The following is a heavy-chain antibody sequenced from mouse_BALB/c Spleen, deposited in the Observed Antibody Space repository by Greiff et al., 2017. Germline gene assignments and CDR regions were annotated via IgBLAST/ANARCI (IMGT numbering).Heavy chain of an antibody. CDR1: GFSLTSYG. V-gene: IGHV2-9*02. CDR3: ARDQDYYGSSYGWFAY. D-gene: IGHD1-1*01. J-gene: IGHJ3*01. Sequence: VQGVESGPGLVAPSQSLSITCTVSGFSLTSYGVHWVRQPPGKGLEWLGVIWAGGSTNYNSALMSRLSISKDNSKSQVFLKMNSLQTDDTAMYYCARDQDYYGSSYGWFAYWGQGTLVTVSA. CDR2: IWAGGST.